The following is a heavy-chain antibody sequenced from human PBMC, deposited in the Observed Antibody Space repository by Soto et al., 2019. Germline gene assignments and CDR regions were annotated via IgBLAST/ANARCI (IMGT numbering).Heavy chain of an antibody. J-gene: IGHJ6*02. V-gene: IGHV1-69*12. CDR3: ARGDATKIVVTTYYAMDV. Sequence: QVQLVQSGAEVKKPGSSVKVSCKASGGSLSNYGISWVRQAPGQGLEWMGGIIPVFGTANYAQKFQGRVTITADESKSIVYMDLTSLRSEDTAVYYCARGDATKIVVTTYYAMDVWGQGTTVTVSS. CDR1: GGSLSNYG. D-gene: IGHD3-9*01. CDR2: IIPVFGTA.